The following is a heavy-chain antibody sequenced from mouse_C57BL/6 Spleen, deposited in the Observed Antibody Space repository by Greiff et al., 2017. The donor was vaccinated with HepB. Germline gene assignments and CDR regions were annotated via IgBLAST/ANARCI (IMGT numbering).Heavy chain of an antibody. Sequence: VQLQQSGPELVKPGASVKISCKASGYAFSSSWMNWVKQRPGKGLEWIGRIYPGDGDTNYNGKFKGKATLTADKSSSTAYMQLSSLTSEDSAVYFCARFYYCSSQDYWGQGTTLTVSS. CDR3: ARFYYCSSQDY. CDR1: GYAFSSSW. V-gene: IGHV1-82*01. D-gene: IGHD1-1*01. J-gene: IGHJ2*01. CDR2: IYPGDGDT.